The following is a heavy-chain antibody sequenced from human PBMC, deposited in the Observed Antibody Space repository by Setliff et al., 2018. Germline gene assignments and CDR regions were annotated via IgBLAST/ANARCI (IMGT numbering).Heavy chain of an antibody. CDR3: ARSETCHSTHCSPYDY. D-gene: IGHD2-2*01. CDR2: IDTSSSYI. CDR1: GFTFSTYT. J-gene: IGHJ4*02. V-gene: IGHV3-21*01. Sequence: PGGSLRLSCAASGFTFSTYTMNWVRQAPGKGLEWVSSIDTSSSYIYYADSVKGRFTISRDNAENSLYLQMNSLRAEDTAVYYCARSETCHSTHCSPYDYWGQGTPVTVSS.